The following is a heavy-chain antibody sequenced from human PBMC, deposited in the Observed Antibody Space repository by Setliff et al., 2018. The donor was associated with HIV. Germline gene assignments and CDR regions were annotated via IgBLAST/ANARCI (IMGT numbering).Heavy chain of an antibody. CDR1: GGSITGYY. CDR3: ARGPPFAY. CDR2: IYDSGSP. V-gene: IGHV4-59*01. Sequence: PSETLSLTCTVSGGSITGYYWSWIRQPPGKGLEWIGYIYDSGSPKYNPSLKSRVTISIDTSKSQISLKLTSVTAADTAMYHCARGPPFAYWGQGLLVTVSS. J-gene: IGHJ4*02.